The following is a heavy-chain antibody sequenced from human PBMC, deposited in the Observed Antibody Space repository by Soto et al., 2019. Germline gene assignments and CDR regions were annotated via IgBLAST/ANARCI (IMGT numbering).Heavy chain of an antibody. D-gene: IGHD5-18*01. J-gene: IGHJ6*02. CDR3: ASPRYTAMVGGYYGMDV. CDR2: ISYDGSNK. Sequence: GGSLRLSCAASGFTFSSYAMHWVRQAPGKGLEWVAVISYDGSNKYYADSVKGRFTISRDNSKNTLYLQMNSLRAEDTAAYYCASPRYTAMVGGYYGMDVWGQGTTVTVSS. V-gene: IGHV3-30-3*01. CDR1: GFTFSSYA.